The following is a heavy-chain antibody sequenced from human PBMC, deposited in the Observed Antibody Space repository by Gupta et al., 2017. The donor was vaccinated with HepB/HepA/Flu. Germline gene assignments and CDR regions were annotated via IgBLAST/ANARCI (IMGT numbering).Heavy chain of an antibody. V-gene: IGHV3-23*01. Sequence: EVQLLESGGGLVQPGGSLRISCEASGFNFYNYAMNWVRQAPGKGLEWVSVISDSGDDTYYADSVKGRFTISRDNSKNTLYLQMNSLRAEDTAVYYCAKPAEWGRCTNDCYGASWGQGTLVTVSS. CDR2: ISDSGDDT. J-gene: IGHJ5*02. D-gene: IGHD2-21*01. CDR1: GFNFYNYA. CDR3: AKPAEWGRCTNDCYGAS.